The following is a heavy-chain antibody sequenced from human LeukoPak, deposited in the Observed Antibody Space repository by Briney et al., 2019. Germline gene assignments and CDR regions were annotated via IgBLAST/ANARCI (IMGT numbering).Heavy chain of an antibody. CDR2: INHSGST. CDR1: GGSITSYY. D-gene: IGHD2-2*01. J-gene: IGHJ4*02. CDR3: AKELGYCSGASCYGGTFDY. V-gene: IGHV4-34*01. Sequence: SETLSLTCTVYGGSITSYYWSWIRQPPGKGLEWIGEINHSGSTNYNPSLKSRVTISVDTSKNQFSLKLSLVTAADTAVYYCAKELGYCSGASCYGGTFDYWGQGTLVTVSS.